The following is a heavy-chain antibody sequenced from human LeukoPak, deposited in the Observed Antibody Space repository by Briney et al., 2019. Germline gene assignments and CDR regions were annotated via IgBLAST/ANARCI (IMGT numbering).Heavy chain of an antibody. J-gene: IGHJ6*02. D-gene: IGHD5-12*01. CDR2: IYPGDSDT. Sequence: RGESLKISCKGSGYSFTTHWIGWVRQMPGKGLEWMGIIYPGDSDTRYSPSLQGQVTISADKSISTAYLQWSSLKASDTAMYYCARSSSGNDPYYYYGMDVWGQGTTVTVSS. CDR1: GYSFTTHW. V-gene: IGHV5-51*01. CDR3: ARSSSGNDPYYYYGMDV.